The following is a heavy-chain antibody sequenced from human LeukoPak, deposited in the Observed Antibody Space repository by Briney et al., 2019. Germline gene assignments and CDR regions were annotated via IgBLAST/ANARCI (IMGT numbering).Heavy chain of an antibody. V-gene: IGHV1-3*01. CDR1: GYIFTDYA. CDR2: MNGGNGNT. Sequence: GASVKVSCKASGYIFTDYAIHWLRQAPGQRPEWMGWMNGGNGNTKYSQKFQGRITLIRDTSAATAYMELSSLRHDNLAVYYCARDSGSGWDDAFDIWGQGTMVTVSS. CDR3: ARDSGSGWDDAFDI. D-gene: IGHD3-10*01. J-gene: IGHJ3*02.